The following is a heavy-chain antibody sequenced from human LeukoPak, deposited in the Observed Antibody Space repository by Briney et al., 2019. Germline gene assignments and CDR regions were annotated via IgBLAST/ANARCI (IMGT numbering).Heavy chain of an antibody. CDR1: GFTFDDHA. CDR3: AKDLVVRGVIISFGLDY. Sequence: QSGRSLRLSCAASGFTFDDHAMHWVRQAPGKGLEWVSGISWNSGSIGNADSVKGRFTISRDNAKNSLYLQMNSLRAEDMALYYCAKDLVVRGVIISFGLDYWGQGTLVTVSS. J-gene: IGHJ4*02. V-gene: IGHV3-9*03. CDR2: ISWNSGSI. D-gene: IGHD3-10*01.